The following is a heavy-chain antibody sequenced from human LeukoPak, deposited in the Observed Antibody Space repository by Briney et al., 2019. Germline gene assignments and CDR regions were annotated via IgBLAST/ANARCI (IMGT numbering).Heavy chain of an antibody. V-gene: IGHV3-74*01. CDR1: GFTFSSYW. CDR2: INSDGRTT. Sequence: GGSLRLSCEASGFTFSSYWMHWVRQAPGKGLVWVSRINSDGRTTSYADSVKGRFTISRDNAKNTLYLQMNSLRADDTAVYYGTSDAHTSMGTWGQGPLV. D-gene: IGHD5-18*01. J-gene: IGHJ5*02. CDR3: TSDAHTSMGT.